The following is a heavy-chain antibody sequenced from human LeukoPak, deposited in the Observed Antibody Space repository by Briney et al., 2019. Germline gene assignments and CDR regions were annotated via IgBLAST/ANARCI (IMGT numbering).Heavy chain of an antibody. CDR1: GFTFSSYG. CDR2: ISYDGSNK. J-gene: IGHJ6*02. CDR3: AKDLLPLVAAAAGSGYGMDV. V-gene: IGHV3-30*18. D-gene: IGHD6-13*01. Sequence: GGSLRLSCAASGFTFSSYGMHWVRQAPGKGLEWVAVISYDGSNKYYAYSVKGRFTISRDNSKNTLYLQMNSLRAEDTAVYYCAKDLLPLVAAAAGSGYGMDVWGQGTTVTVSS.